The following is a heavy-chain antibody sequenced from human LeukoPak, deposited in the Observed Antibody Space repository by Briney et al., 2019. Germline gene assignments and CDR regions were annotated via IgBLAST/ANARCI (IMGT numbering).Heavy chain of an antibody. CDR1: GFIFYDYA. V-gene: IGHV3-9*01. CDR3: ARDYDYYGSGSYSTLLDY. CDR2: TSWNSESI. Sequence: SLRLSCAASGFIFYDYAMHWVRQAPGKGLEWVSGTSWNSESIGYADSVKGRFTISRDNAKNCLYLQMNSLRAEDTAVYYCARDYDYYGSGSYSTLLDYWGQGTLVTVSS. J-gene: IGHJ4*02. D-gene: IGHD3-10*01.